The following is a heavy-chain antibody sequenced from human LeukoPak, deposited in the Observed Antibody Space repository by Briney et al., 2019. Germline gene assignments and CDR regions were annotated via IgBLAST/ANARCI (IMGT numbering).Heavy chain of an antibody. V-gene: IGHV3-23*01. CDR1: GFTFSSYA. CDR3: VKDRTVGASYWYFDL. J-gene: IGHJ2*01. Sequence: PGGSLRLSCAASGFTFSSYAMSWVRQAPGKGLEWVSTISGSGGSTFYADSVKGRFTISRDSSKNTLFLHMNTLRAEDTAIYYCVKDRTVGASYWYFDLWGRGTLVTVSS. D-gene: IGHD1-26*01. CDR2: ISGSGGST.